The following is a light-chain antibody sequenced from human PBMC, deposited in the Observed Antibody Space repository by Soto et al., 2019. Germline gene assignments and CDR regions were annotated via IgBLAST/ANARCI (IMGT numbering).Light chain of an antibody. CDR2: WAS. V-gene: IGKV4-1*01. Sequence: DIVMTQSPDSLAVSLGERATINCKSSQSVLYSSNNKNYLAWYQQKLGQPPKLLIYWASTRESGVPDRFIGRGSGTDFTLTISSLQAEDVAVYYCQQYYSIPPTFGQGTKVEIK. CDR3: QQYYSIPPT. J-gene: IGKJ1*01. CDR1: QSVLYSSNNKNY.